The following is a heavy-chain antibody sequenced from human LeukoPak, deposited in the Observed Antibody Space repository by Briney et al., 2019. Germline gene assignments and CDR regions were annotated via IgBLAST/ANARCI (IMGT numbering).Heavy chain of an antibody. D-gene: IGHD3-10*01. J-gene: IGHJ6*02. CDR2: MNPNSGNT. CDR1: GYTFTSYD. Sequence: ASVTVSCKASGYTFTSYDINWVRQATGKGLEWMGWMNPNSGNTGYAHKFQGRVTMTRNTSISTAYMELSSLRSEDTAVYYCATAGFGEFYYYYGMDVWGRGTTVTVSS. V-gene: IGHV1-8*01. CDR3: ATAGFGEFYYYYGMDV.